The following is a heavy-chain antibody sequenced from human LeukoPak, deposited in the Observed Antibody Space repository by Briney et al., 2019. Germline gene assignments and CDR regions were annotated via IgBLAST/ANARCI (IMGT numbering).Heavy chain of an antibody. CDR3: AKGPNDSSNYLFDY. CDR2: IIGSGVDT. Sequence: GGSLRLSCAASGFTFSSHAMSWVRQAPGKGLEWVSLIIGSGVDTYYADSVKGRFTISRDNSKNTLYVQMNSLGGEDPAVYYCAKGPNDSSNYLFDYWGQGTLVTVSS. V-gene: IGHV3-23*01. D-gene: IGHD4-11*01. CDR1: GFTFSSHA. J-gene: IGHJ4*02.